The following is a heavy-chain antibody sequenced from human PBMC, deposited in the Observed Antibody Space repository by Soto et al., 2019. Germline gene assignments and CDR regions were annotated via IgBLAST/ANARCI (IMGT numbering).Heavy chain of an antibody. D-gene: IGHD3-22*01. CDR1: GGSISNSY. CDR2: IYYSGST. J-gene: IGHJ3*02. CDR3: ARPGKYYYDSSGFPDAFDI. V-gene: IGHV4-59*08. Sequence: SETLSLTCTVSGGSISNSYWSWIRQSPGKGLEWIGYIYYSGSTNYNPSLKSRVTISVDTSKNQFSLKLSSVTAADTAVYYCARPGKYYYDSSGFPDAFDIWGQGTMVTVSS.